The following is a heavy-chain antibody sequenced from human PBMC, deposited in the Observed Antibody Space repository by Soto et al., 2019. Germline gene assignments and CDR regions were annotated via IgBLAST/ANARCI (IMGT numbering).Heavy chain of an antibody. CDR2: IHYSGTT. CDR1: GGSMRNYF. V-gene: IGHV4-59*01. D-gene: IGHD6-13*01. Sequence: PSETLSLTCTVSGGSMRNYFWTWIRQPPGKGLEWIGYIHYSGTTSFFPSYNPSLRSRVTISEDTSMNQFSLKLLSVTTADTAVYFCAAGEASSKNLAPYYLDFWGQGTLVTVSS. CDR3: AAGEASSKNLAPYYLDF. J-gene: IGHJ4*02.